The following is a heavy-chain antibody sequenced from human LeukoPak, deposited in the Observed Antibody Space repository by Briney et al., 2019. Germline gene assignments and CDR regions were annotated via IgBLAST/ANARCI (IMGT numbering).Heavy chain of an antibody. Sequence: GGSLRLSCAASGFTFSSYAMSWVRQAPGKGLEWVSAISGSGGSTYYADSVKGRFTISRDNSKNTLYLQMNSLRAEDTAVYYCANPPDFWSGYQHDYWGQGTLVTVSS. CDR2: ISGSGGST. V-gene: IGHV3-23*01. CDR1: GFTFSSYA. D-gene: IGHD3-3*01. CDR3: ANPPDFWSGYQHDY. J-gene: IGHJ4*02.